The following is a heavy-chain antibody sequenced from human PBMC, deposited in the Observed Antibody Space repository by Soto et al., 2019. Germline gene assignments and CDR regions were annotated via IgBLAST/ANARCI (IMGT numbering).Heavy chain of an antibody. CDR1: GGSFSGYY. CDR2: INHSGST. D-gene: IGHD3-10*01. J-gene: IGHJ4*02. V-gene: IGHV4-34*01. CDR3: ARGSLITMVRGVIPGVDY. Sequence: SETLSLTCAVYGGSFSGYYWSWIRQPPGKGLEWIGEINHSGSTNYNPSLKSRVTISVDTSKNQFSLKLSSVTAADTAVYYCARGSLITMVRGVIPGVDYWGQGTLVPVSS.